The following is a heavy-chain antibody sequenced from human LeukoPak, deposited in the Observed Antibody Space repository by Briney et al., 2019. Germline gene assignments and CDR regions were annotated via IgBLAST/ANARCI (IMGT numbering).Heavy chain of an antibody. CDR1: GLKISYHI. Sequence: GGSLRLSCAASGLKISYHIMTWVRQAPGKGLEWVSSMSSSSSTTSYADSVKGRFAISRDNAKNSGFLQMNSLRAEDTGVYYCARLRVTTGGDYYYYYMDVWGKGTTVTVSS. CDR3: ARLRVTTGGDYYYYYMDV. CDR2: MSSSSSTT. V-gene: IGHV3-48*04. J-gene: IGHJ6*03. D-gene: IGHD4-17*01.